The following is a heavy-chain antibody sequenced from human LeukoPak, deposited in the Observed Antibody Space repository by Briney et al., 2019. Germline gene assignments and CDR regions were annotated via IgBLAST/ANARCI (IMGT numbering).Heavy chain of an antibody. CDR3: ARDLYSIAVAGGCDY. V-gene: IGHV3-30*04. J-gene: IGHJ4*02. D-gene: IGHD6-19*01. CDR2: ISYDGSNK. Sequence: PGGSLRLSCAASGFTFSSYAMHWVRQAPGKGLEWVAVISYDGSNKYYADSVKGRFTISRDKSKNTLYLQMNSLRAEDTAVYYCARDLYSIAVAGGCDYWGQGTLVTVSS. CDR1: GFTFSSYA.